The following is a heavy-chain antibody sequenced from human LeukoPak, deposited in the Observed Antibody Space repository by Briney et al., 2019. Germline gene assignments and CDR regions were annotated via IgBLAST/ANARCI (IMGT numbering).Heavy chain of an antibody. Sequence: RVSCKASGGTFSSYAISWVRQMPGKGLEWMGIIYTADSDTRYSPSFQGQVTISADKSISSAYLQWSSLKASDTAMYYCARGVGSGWYGVFDYWGQGILVTVSS. J-gene: IGHJ4*02. D-gene: IGHD6-19*01. CDR1: GGTFSSYA. V-gene: IGHV5-51*01. CDR3: ARGVGSGWYGVFDY. CDR2: IYTADSDT.